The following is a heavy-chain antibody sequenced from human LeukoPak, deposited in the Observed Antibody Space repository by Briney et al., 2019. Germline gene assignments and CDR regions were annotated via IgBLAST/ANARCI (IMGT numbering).Heavy chain of an antibody. D-gene: IGHD3-22*01. V-gene: IGHV5-51*01. CDR3: ARTPDYYYDSSGYPYYFDY. J-gene: IGHJ4*02. CDR1: GYSFTSYW. Sequence: GESLKISCKGSGYSFTSYWIGWVRQMPGKGLEWMGIIYPGDSDTRYSPSFQGQVTISADKSISTVYLQWSSLKASDTAMYYCARTPDYYYDSSGYPYYFDYWGQGTLVTVSS. CDR2: IYPGDSDT.